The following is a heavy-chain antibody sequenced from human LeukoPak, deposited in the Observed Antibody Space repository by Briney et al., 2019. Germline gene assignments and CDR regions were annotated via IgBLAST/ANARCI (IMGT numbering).Heavy chain of an antibody. J-gene: IGHJ4*02. CDR2: ISAYNGNT. CDR3: ARDRQGGSGSYRFDY. CDR1: GYTFCIDE. V-gene: IGHV1-18*01. Sequence: ASVKVSCKPSGYTFCIDEVNWVRQATGQGREWMGWISAYNGNTNYTQKLQGRVTMTTDTSTSTVYMDLRTLRSDDTAIYYCARDRQGGSGSYRFDYWGQGPLVSVSS. D-gene: IGHD3-10*01.